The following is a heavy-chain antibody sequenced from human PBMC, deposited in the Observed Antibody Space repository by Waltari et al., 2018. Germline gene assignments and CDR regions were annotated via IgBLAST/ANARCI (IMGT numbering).Heavy chain of an antibody. Sequence: QVQLVESGGGVVQPGRSLRLSCAASGFPFSSYGLHWVRQAPGKGLEWVAVIWYDGSNKYYADSVKGRFTISRDNSKNTLYLQMNSLRAEDTAVYYCARRLLLDQAFDIWGQGTMVTVSS. V-gene: IGHV3-33*01. CDR3: ARRLLLDQAFDI. CDR1: GFPFSSYG. D-gene: IGHD1-1*01. J-gene: IGHJ3*02. CDR2: IWYDGSNK.